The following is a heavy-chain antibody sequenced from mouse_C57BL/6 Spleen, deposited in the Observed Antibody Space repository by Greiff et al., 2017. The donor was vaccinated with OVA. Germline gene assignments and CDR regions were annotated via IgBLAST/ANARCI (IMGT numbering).Heavy chain of an antibody. CDR3: ARAYGSSYDYAMDY. CDR1: GFTFSDYY. Sequence: EVKVVESEGGLVQPGSSMKLSCTASGFTFSDYYMAWVRQVPEKGLEWVANINYDGSSTYYLDSLKSRFIISRDNAKNILYLQMSSLKSEDTATYYCARAYGSSYDYAMDYWGQGTSVTVSS. CDR2: INYDGSST. J-gene: IGHJ4*01. V-gene: IGHV5-16*01. D-gene: IGHD1-1*01.